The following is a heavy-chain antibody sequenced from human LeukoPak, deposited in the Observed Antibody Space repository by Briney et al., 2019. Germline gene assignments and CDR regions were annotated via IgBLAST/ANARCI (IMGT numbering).Heavy chain of an antibody. Sequence: PSETLSLTCTVSGGSISGSNYYWGWIRQPPGKGLEWIGSIYYSGTTYYNPSLKSRVTISVDTSKNQFSLKMSSVTAADTAVYYCARSLAALYNWFDPWGQGTPVTVSS. J-gene: IGHJ5*02. D-gene: IGHD2-15*01. V-gene: IGHV4-39*01. CDR2: IYYSGTT. CDR3: ARSLAALYNWFDP. CDR1: GGSISGSNYY.